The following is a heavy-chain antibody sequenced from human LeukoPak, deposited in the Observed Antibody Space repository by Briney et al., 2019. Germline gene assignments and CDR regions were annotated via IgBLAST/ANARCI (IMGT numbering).Heavy chain of an antibody. CDR3: ARMYYDSSGTTYYYYYMDV. D-gene: IGHD3-22*01. V-gene: IGHV3-11*04. J-gene: IGHJ6*03. Sequence: PGGSLRLSCAASGFTFSDYYMSWVRQAPGKGLEWVSYISSSGSTMYYADSVKGRFTISRDNAKNSLYLQMNSLRAEDTAVYYCARMYYDSSGTTYYYYYMDVWGKGTTVTISS. CDR1: GFTFSDYY. CDR2: ISSSGSTM.